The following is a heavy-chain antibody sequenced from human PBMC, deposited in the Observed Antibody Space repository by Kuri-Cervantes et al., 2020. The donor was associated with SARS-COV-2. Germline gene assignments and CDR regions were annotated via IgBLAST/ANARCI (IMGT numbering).Heavy chain of an antibody. Sequence: ASVKVSCKASGYTFTSYDINWVRQATGQGLEWMGWMNPNSGNTGYAQKFQGRVTITRNTSISTAYMELSSLRSEDTAVYYCAMRVEKGVGDYYYYYYMDVWGKGTTVTVSS. CDR1: GYTFTSYD. D-gene: IGHD3-10*01. J-gene: IGHJ6*03. CDR2: MNPNSGNT. V-gene: IGHV1-8*03. CDR3: AMRVEKGVGDYYYYYYMDV.